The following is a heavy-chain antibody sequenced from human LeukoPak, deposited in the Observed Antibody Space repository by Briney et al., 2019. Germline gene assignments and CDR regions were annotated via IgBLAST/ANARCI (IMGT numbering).Heavy chain of an antibody. CDR2: IYYSGST. CDR1: GGSISSYY. CDR3: ARDTNEGNDY. V-gene: IGHV4-59*01. J-gene: IGHJ4*02. Sequence: PSETLSLXCTVSGGSISSYYWSWSRPPPGKGLEWIGYIYYSGSTNYNPSLKSRVTISVDTSKNQFSLKLSSVTAADTAVYYCARDTNEGNDYWGQGTLVTVSS. D-gene: IGHD4-23*01.